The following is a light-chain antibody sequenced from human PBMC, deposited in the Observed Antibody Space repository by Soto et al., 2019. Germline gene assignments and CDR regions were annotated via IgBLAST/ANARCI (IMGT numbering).Light chain of an antibody. V-gene: IGKV1-39*01. CDR3: QQSYSTPPT. J-gene: IGKJ2*01. CDR2: AAS. CDR1: QSISSY. Sequence: DIQMTQSASSLSASVGDRVTITCRASQSISSYLNWYQQKPGKAPKLLIYAASSLQSGVPSRFSGSGSGTDFTLTISSLQPVDFATYYCQQSYSTPPTFGQGTKLEIK.